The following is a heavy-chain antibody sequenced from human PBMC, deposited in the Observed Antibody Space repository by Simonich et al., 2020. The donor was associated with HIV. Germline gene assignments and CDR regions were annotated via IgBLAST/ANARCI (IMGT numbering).Heavy chain of an antibody. CDR3: AKDRYSSSSGSFDY. CDR2: ISWNSGSI. CDR1: VFTFDDYA. D-gene: IGHD6-6*01. J-gene: IGHJ4*02. V-gene: IGHV3-9*03. Sequence: EVQLVESGGGLVQPGRSLRLSCAASVFTFDDYAMHWVRQAPGKGLEGVSRISWNSGSIGYADSVKGRFTISRDNAKNSLYLQMNSLRAEDMALYYCAKDRYSSSSGSFDYWGQGTLVTVSS.